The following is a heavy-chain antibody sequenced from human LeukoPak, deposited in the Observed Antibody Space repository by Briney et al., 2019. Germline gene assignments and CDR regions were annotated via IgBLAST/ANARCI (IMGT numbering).Heavy chain of an antibody. CDR2: ISGGGGST. Sequence: GGSLRLSCAVSGFTFSSYAMSWVRQAPGKGLEWVSAISGGGGSTYYADSVKGRFTISRDNSKNTLYLQMNSLRAEDTAVYYCAKGGWNSYFDYWGQGTLVTVSS. CDR3: AKGGWNSYFDY. J-gene: IGHJ4*02. CDR1: GFTFSSYA. D-gene: IGHD1-7*01. V-gene: IGHV3-23*01.